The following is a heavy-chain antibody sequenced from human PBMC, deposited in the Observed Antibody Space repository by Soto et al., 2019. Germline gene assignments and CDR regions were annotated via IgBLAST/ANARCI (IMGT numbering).Heavy chain of an antibody. D-gene: IGHD1-26*01. CDR2: IIPIFGTA. CDR1: GGTFSSYA. CDR3: ALDGPRVVDRVGIPQYYFDY. J-gene: IGHJ4*02. Sequence: QVQLVQSGAEVKKPGSSVKVSCKASGGTFSSYAISWVRQAPGQGLEWMGGIIPIFGTANYAQKFQGRVTITADESTSTAYVELSSLRSEDTAVYYCALDGPRVVDRVGIPQYYFDYWGQGTLVTVS. V-gene: IGHV1-69*01.